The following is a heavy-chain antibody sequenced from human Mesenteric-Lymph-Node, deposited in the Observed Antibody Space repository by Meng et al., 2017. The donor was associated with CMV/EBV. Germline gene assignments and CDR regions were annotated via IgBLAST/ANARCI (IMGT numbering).Heavy chain of an antibody. D-gene: IGHD7-27*01. Sequence: SETLSLTCTVSGGSISSDDYYWTWIRQPPGKGLEWIGYIYYSGSTYYNPSLKSRVTISVDTSKNHFSLKLSSVTAADTAVYYCARGVASNWGEDYWGQGTLVTVSS. V-gene: IGHV4-30-4*08. J-gene: IGHJ4*02. CDR1: GGSISSDDYY. CDR3: ARGVASNWGEDY. CDR2: IYYSGST.